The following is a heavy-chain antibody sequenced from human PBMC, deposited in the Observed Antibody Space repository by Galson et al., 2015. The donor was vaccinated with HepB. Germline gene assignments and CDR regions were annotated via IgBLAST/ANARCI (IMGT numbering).Heavy chain of an antibody. Sequence: SLRLSCAGSGFTFSSYSMNWVRQTPGKGLEWASSISHSSSFIYHADSLKGRFSISRDNAKKSVYLQMNSLGVEDTAVYYCARGSAAGTWFDSWGQGILVTVSS. CDR2: ISHSSSFI. D-gene: IGHD6-25*01. J-gene: IGHJ5*01. V-gene: IGHV3-21*01. CDR3: ARGSAAGTWFDS. CDR1: GFTFSSYS.